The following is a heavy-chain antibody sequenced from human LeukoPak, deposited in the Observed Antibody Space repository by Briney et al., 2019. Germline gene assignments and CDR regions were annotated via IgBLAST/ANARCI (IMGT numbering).Heavy chain of an antibody. CDR3: TRDSGTYNWFDP. J-gene: IGHJ5*02. D-gene: IGHD1-26*01. V-gene: IGHV3-49*04. CDR2: IRSTAYGGIK. CDR1: GITFGDYA. Sequence: GGSLRLSCTASGITFGDYAMSWVRQAPGKGREWVGLIRSTAYGGIKEYAASVARRFTISRDDSNSIAYLQMNCLKTEDTALYYCTRDSGTYNWFDPWGQGTLVTVSS.